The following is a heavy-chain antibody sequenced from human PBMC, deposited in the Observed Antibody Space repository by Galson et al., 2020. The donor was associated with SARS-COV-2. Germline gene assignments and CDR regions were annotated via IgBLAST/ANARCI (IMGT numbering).Heavy chain of an antibody. CDR2: ISYDGSNK. CDR1: GFTFSSYA. D-gene: IGHD4-4*01. CDR3: AADSNYGDYYYYYGMDV. V-gene: IGHV3-30-3*01. J-gene: IGHJ6*02. Sequence: QAGGSLRLSCAASGFTFSSYAMHWVRQAPGKGLEWVAVISYDGSNKYYADSVKGRFTISRDNSKNTLYLQMNSLRAEDMAVYYCAADSNYGDYYYYYGMDVWGQGTTVTVSS.